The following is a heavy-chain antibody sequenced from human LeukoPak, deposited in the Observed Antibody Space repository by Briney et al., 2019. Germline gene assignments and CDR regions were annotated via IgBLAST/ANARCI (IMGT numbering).Heavy chain of an antibody. CDR3: ARASFDWLLDRSFDY. V-gene: IGHV1-46*01. CDR2: INPSGGST. Sequence: GASVKVSCKASGYTFTSYYMHWVRQAPGQGLEWMGIINPSGGSTSYAQKFQGRVTMTRDMSTSTVYMEQSSLRSEDTAVYYCARASFDWLLDRSFDYWGQGTLVTVSS. D-gene: IGHD3-9*01. CDR1: GYTFTSYY. J-gene: IGHJ4*02.